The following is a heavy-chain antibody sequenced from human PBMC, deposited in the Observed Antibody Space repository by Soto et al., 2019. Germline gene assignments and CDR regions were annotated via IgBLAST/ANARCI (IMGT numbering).Heavy chain of an antibody. CDR1: GGTFSSYA. CDR2: IIPIFGTA. J-gene: IGHJ6*02. CDR3: ARDWEYYYDSSGDTPYYYGMDV. D-gene: IGHD3-22*01. Sequence: GASVKVSCKASGGTFSSYAISWVRQAPGQGLEWMGGIIPIFGTANYAQKFQGRVTITADESTSTAYMELSSLRSEDTAVYYCARDWEYYYDSSGDTPYYYGMDVWGQGTTVTVSS. V-gene: IGHV1-69*13.